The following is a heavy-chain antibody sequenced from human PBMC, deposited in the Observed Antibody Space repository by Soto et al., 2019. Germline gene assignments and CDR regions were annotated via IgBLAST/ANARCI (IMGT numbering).Heavy chain of an antibody. CDR1: GFTFSSYS. CDR3: AKTYSSGRGAFDV. V-gene: IGHV3-48*01. CDR2: ISSGSSTI. J-gene: IGHJ3*01. Sequence: GGSLRLSCAASGFTFSSYSMNWVRQAPGKGLEWVSYISSGSSTIYYADSVKGRFTISRDNAQNSLYLQMNSLRAEDTAVYYCAKTYSSGRGAFDVWGQGTMATVS. D-gene: IGHD6-19*01.